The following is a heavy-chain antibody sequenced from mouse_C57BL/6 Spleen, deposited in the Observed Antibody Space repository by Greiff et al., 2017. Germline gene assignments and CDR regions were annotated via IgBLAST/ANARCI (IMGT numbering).Heavy chain of an antibody. CDR3: AISSYDGYYVWFAY. CDR1: GYTFTSYW. V-gene: IGHV1-53*01. J-gene: IGHJ3*01. Sequence: QVQLQQPGTELVKPGASVKLSCKASGYTFTSYWMHWVKPRPGQGLEWIGNINPSNGGTNYNEKFKSKATLTVDKSSSTADMQLSSLTSVYSAVYYCAISSYDGYYVWFAYWGQGTLVTVSA. CDR2: INPSNGGT. D-gene: IGHD2-3*01.